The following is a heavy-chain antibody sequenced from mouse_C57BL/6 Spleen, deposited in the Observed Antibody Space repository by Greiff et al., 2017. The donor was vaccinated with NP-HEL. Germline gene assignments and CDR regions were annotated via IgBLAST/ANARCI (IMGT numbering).Heavy chain of an antibody. CDR2: IYPGDGDT. Sequence: VQLQQSGPELVKPGASVKISCKASGYAFSSSWMNWVKQRPGKGLEWIGRIYPGDGDTNYNGKFKGKATLTADKSSSTAYMQLSSLTSEDSAVYFCARWATVVATGGAMDYWGQGTSVTVSS. J-gene: IGHJ4*01. V-gene: IGHV1-82*01. D-gene: IGHD1-1*01. CDR3: ARWATVVATGGAMDY. CDR1: GYAFSSSW.